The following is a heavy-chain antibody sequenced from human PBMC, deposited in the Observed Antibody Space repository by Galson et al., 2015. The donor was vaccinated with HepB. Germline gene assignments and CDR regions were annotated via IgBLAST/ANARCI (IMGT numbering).Heavy chain of an antibody. CDR3: TRVLGPLWFGLDY. V-gene: IGHV3-49*03. D-gene: IGHD3-10*01. CDR1: GFTLGDYA. J-gene: IGHJ4*02. Sequence: SLRLSCAASGFTLGDYAMSWFRQAPGKGLEWVGFIRSKAYGGTTEYAASVKGRFTISRDDSKSIAYLQMNSLKTEDTAVYYCTRVLGPLWFGLDYWGQGTLVTVSS. CDR2: IRSKAYGGTT.